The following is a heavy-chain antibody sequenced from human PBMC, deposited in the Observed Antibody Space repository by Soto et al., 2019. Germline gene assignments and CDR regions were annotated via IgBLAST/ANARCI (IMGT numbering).Heavy chain of an antibody. J-gene: IGHJ4*02. CDR3: ARESEDLTSNFDY. CDR1: GFTFSSYI. CDR2: ISSSSSYI. V-gene: IGHV3-21*06. Sequence: GRSLRLSCAASGFTFSSYIMNWVRQVQGKGLEWVSSISSSSSYIYYADSMKGRFTISRDNAKNSLYLEMNSLRAEDTAVYYCARESEDLTSNFDYWGQGTLVTVSS.